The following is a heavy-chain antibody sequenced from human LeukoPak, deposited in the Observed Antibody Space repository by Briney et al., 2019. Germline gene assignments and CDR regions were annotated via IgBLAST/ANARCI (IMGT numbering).Heavy chain of an antibody. Sequence: PGGSLRLSCAASGFTFSSYAMHWVRQAPGKGLEWVAVISYDGSNKYYADSVKGRFTISRDNSKNTLYLQMNSLKIDDTAVYYCTTNTGLGLLLNYYMDVWGKGTTVTVSS. D-gene: IGHD2-15*01. V-gene: IGHV3-30*04. CDR2: ISYDGSNK. CDR1: GFTFSSYA. J-gene: IGHJ6*03. CDR3: TTNTGLGLLLNYYMDV.